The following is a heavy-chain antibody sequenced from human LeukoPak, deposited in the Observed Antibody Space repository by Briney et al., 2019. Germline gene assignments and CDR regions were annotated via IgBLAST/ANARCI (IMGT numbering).Heavy chain of an antibody. J-gene: IGHJ5*02. V-gene: IGHV4-59*12. CDR1: GGSISSYY. Sequence: SETLSLTCTVSGGSISSYYWSWIRQPPGKGLEWIGYIYYSGSTYYNPSLRSRVTISVGTSKNQFSLKLSSVTAADTAVYYCARSRIVLADSLDPWGQGTLVTVSS. CDR2: IYYSGST. CDR3: ARSRIVLADSLDP. D-gene: IGHD6-19*01.